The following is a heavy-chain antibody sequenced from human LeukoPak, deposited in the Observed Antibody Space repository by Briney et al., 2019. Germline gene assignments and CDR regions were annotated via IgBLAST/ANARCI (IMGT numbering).Heavy chain of an antibody. J-gene: IGHJ4*02. CDR3: ARVRARSYCSSTSCYGY. V-gene: IGHV3-48*01. Sequence: GGSLRLSCAASGFTFSSYSMNWVRQAPGKGLEWVSYISSSSSTIYYADSVKGRFTISRDNAKNSLYLQMNSLRAEDTAVYYCARVRARSYCSSTSCYGYWGQGTLVTVSS. D-gene: IGHD2-2*01. CDR1: GFTFSSYS. CDR2: ISSSSSTI.